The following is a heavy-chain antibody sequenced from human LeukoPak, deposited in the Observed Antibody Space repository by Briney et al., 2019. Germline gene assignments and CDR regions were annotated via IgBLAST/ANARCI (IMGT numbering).Heavy chain of an antibody. Sequence: SETLSLTCTVSGGSISSYYWSWIRQPPGKGLEWIGYIYYSGSTNYNPSLKSRVTISVDTSKNQFSLKLSSVTAADTAVYYCASQDGLLRFDYWGQGTLVAVSS. J-gene: IGHJ4*02. CDR3: ASQDGLLRFDY. V-gene: IGHV4-59*01. CDR2: IYYSGST. CDR1: GGSISSYY. D-gene: IGHD2-15*01.